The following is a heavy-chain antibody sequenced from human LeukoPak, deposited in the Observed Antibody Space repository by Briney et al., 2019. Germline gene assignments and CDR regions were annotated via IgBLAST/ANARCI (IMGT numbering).Heavy chain of an antibody. CDR3: ASGAYGFAY. Sequence: GSLRLSCAASGFTFSNYWMHWVRQAPGKGLVWVSRISGDGTTTRYADSVKGRFTISRDNAKNTLYLQMNSLRAEDTAVYYCASGAYGFAYWGQGTLVTVSS. CDR2: ISGDGTTT. V-gene: IGHV3-74*01. J-gene: IGHJ4*02. CDR1: GFTFSNYW. D-gene: IGHD3-10*01.